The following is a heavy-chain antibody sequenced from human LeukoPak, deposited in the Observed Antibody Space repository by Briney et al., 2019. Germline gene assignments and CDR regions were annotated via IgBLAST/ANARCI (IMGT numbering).Heavy chain of an antibody. J-gene: IGHJ4*02. CDR1: GFTFSSHA. Sequence: GGSLRLSCAASGFTFSSHAMSWVRQAPGKGLEWVSAISGSGGSTYYADSVKGRFTISRDNSKNTLYLQMNSLRAEDTAVYYCAKGYSSSWYGFDYWGQGTLVTVSS. CDR3: AKGYSSSWYGFDY. V-gene: IGHV3-23*01. CDR2: ISGSGGST. D-gene: IGHD6-13*01.